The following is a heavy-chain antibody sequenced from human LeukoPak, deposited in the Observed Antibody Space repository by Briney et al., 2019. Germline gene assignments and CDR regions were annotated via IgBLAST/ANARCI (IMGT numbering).Heavy chain of an antibody. Sequence: GGSLRLSCAASGSTVSSNYMSWVRQAPGKGLEWVSVIYSGGSTYYADSVKGRFTISRDNSKNTLYLQMNSLRAEDTAVYYCARARRIQLWPYYYGMDVWGQGTTVTVSS. CDR3: ARARRIQLWPYYYGMDV. CDR1: GSTVSSNY. J-gene: IGHJ6*02. CDR2: IYSGGST. D-gene: IGHD5-18*01. V-gene: IGHV3-53*01.